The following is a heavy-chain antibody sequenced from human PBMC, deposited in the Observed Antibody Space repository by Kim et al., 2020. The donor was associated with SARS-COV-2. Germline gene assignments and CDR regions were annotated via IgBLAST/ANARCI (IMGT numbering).Heavy chain of an antibody. Sequence: GYAVSVKSRITINPDTSKNQFSLQLNSVTPEDTAVYYCARDYGDYHGRDYWGQGTLVTVSS. V-gene: IGHV6-1*01. CDR3: ARDYGDYHGRDY. J-gene: IGHJ4*02. D-gene: IGHD4-17*01.